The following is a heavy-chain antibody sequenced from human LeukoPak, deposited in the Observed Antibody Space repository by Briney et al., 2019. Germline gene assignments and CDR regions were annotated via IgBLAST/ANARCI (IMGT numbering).Heavy chain of an antibody. V-gene: IGHV1-8*01. CDR3: SRFRSSSGDY. J-gene: IGHJ4*02. CDR1: GYTFTSYD. Sequence: GASVTVSCNASGYTFTSYDINWVRQATGQGLEWMGWMNPNSGNTGYAQKFQGKVTITRNTSITKAYMELRILRSRATAAYDCSRFRSSSGDYWGQGTLVTVSS. D-gene: IGHD6-6*01. CDR2: MNPNSGNT.